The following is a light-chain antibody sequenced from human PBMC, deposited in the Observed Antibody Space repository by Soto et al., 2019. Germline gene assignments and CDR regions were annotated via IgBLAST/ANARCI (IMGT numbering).Light chain of an antibody. CDR1: SSDVGAYIF. J-gene: IGLJ2*01. CDR3: SSFTGTSALIL. Sequence: QSALTQPPSASGSPGQSVTISCTGTSSDVGAYIFVSWYQQHPGKAPKLMVYDVNRRPPGVPDRFFGSKSGNTASLTISGLRAEDEGDYFCSSFTGTSALILFGGGTKLTVL. V-gene: IGLV2-8*01. CDR2: DVN.